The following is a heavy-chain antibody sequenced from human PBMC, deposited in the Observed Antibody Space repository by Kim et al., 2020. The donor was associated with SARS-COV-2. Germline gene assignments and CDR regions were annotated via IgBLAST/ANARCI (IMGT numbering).Heavy chain of an antibody. CDR2: IYYSGST. V-gene: IGHV4-31*03. CDR3: ARVSVGSRRDAFDI. Sequence: SETLSLTCTVSGGSISSGGYYWSWIRQHPGKGLEWIGYIYYSGSTYYNPSLKSRVTISVDTSKNQFSLKLSSVTAADTAVYYCARVSVGSRRDAFDIWGQGTMVTVSS. CDR1: GGSISSGGYY. D-gene: IGHD1-26*01. J-gene: IGHJ3*02.